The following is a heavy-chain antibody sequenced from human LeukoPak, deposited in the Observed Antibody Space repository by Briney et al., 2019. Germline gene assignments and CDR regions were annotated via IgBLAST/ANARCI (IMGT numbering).Heavy chain of an antibody. V-gene: IGHV3-15*01. CDR1: GFTFSNAG. J-gene: IGHJ3*02. CDR2: IKSKTDGGTT. Sequence: GGSLRLSCAASGFTFSNAGMSWVRQAPGKGLEWVGRIKSKTDGGTTDYAAPVKGRFTISRDDSKNTLYLQMNSLKTEDTPVYYCTTVLRSSGYRGGDAFDIWGQGTMVTVSS. D-gene: IGHD3-22*01. CDR3: TTVLRSSGYRGGDAFDI.